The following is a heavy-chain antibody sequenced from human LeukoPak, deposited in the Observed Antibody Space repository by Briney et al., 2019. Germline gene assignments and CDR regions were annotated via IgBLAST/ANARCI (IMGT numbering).Heavy chain of an antibody. CDR2: ISSSSSTI. J-gene: IGHJ4*02. V-gene: IGHV3-48*02. CDR1: GFTFSSYS. CDR3: ARDLRGEYAFDY. D-gene: IGHD5/OR15-5a*01. Sequence: GGSLRLSCAASGFTFSSYSMNWVRQAPGKEVAWVSYISSSSSTIYYADSVKGRFTISRDNAKNSLYLQMNSLRDEDTAVYYCARDLRGEYAFDYWGQGTLVTVSS.